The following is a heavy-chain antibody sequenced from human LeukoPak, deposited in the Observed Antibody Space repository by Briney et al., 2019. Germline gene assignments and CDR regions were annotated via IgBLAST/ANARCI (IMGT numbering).Heavy chain of an antibody. CDR3: AQDYDILTGYPSNVDY. D-gene: IGHD3-9*01. CDR2: IMPVGSGT. V-gene: IGHV3-7*01. J-gene: IGHJ4*02. CDR1: GFTFSSYG. Sequence: PGGSLRLSCAASGFTFSSYGMSWVRQAPGKGLEWVPAIMPVGSGTYYADSVKGRFTISRDNSKNTLFLQMNSLRAEGTAVYFCAQDYDILTGYPSNVDYWGQDTLVSVSS.